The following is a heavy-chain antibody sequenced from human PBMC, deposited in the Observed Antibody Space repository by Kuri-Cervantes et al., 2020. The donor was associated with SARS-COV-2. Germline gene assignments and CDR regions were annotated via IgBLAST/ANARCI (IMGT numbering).Heavy chain of an antibody. Sequence: GGSLRLSCAVSGFTVSSNYMSWVRQAPGKGLEWVSVIYSGGSTYYADSVKGRFTISRDNSKNTLYLQMNSLRAEDTAVYYCARVAKSGWNANNWFDPWGQGTLVTVSS. CDR3: ARVAKSGWNANNWFDP. CDR1: GFTVSSNY. J-gene: IGHJ5*02. V-gene: IGHV3-66*01. D-gene: IGHD1-1*01. CDR2: IYSGGST.